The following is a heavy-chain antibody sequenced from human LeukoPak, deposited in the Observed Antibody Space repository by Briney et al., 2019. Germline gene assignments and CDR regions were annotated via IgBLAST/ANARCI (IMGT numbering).Heavy chain of an antibody. CDR1: GFTFIRHA. D-gene: IGHD4-23*01. V-gene: IGHV3-30-3*01. J-gene: IGHJ4*02. CDR2: ISYDGSNQ. Sequence: GGSLRLSCAASGFTFIRHAIQWVRQAPGKGLEWVAVISYDGSNQYYADSVKGRFTISRDNSKNTLYLQMNSLRAEDTAVDCYARDYVYGDNSGSVGIDYWGQGTLVTVSS. CDR3: ARDYVYGDNSGSVGIDY.